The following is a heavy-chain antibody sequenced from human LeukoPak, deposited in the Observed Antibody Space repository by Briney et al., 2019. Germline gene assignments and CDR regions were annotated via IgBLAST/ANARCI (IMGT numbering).Heavy chain of an antibody. CDR2: INQNGGEK. CDR1: GFTFSGYW. CDR3: AKDRGSSGYSTLDFDY. D-gene: IGHD3-22*01. V-gene: IGHV3-7*01. J-gene: IGHJ4*02. Sequence: GGSLRLSCAGSGFTFSGYWMNWVRQAPGKGLEWVANINQNGGEKYYADSVKGRFTISRDNSKNTLYLQMNSLRAEDTAVYYCAKDRGSSGYSTLDFDYWGQGTLVTVSS.